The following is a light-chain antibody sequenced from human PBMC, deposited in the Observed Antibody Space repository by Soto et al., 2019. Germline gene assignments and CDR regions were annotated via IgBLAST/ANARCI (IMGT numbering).Light chain of an antibody. CDR3: QQFSSYPLT. Sequence: EIVLTQSPGTLSLSPGERATLSCRASQSVSSRSLAWYQQKPGQAPRLLIYGASTRATGIPARFSGSGSGTDFTLTISRLEPEDFAVYYCQQFSSYPLTFGGGTRLEIK. V-gene: IGKV3-20*01. CDR1: QSVSSRS. J-gene: IGKJ5*01. CDR2: GAS.